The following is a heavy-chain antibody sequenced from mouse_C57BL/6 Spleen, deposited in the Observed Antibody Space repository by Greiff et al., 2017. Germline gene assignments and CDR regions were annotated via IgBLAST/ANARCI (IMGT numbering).Heavy chain of an antibody. J-gene: IGHJ3*01. CDR2: IYPGDGDT. CDR3: ARGGDYDYDVGFAD. V-gene: IGHV1-80*01. Sequence: QVQLQQSGAELVKPGASVKISCKASGYAFSSYWMNWVKQRPGKGLEWIGQIYPGDGDTNYNGKFKGKATLTADKSSSTAYMQLSSLTSEDSAVYFCARGGDYDYDVGFADWGQGTLVTVSA. D-gene: IGHD2-4*01. CDR1: GYAFSSYW.